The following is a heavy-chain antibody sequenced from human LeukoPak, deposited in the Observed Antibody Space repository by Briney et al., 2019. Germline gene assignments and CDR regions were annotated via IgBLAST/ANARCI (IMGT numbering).Heavy chain of an antibody. Sequence: GGSLRLSCAASGFTFRTYAMSWVRQAPGKGLEWVSTIGGNGVDTYSADSVKGRFTISRDNSKNTLYLQMNSLRVGDTAVYYCASAFLTGYYRNWFDPWGQGTLVTVSS. CDR3: ASAFLTGYYRNWFDP. V-gene: IGHV3-23*01. J-gene: IGHJ5*02. CDR2: IGGNGVDT. CDR1: GFTFRTYA. D-gene: IGHD3-9*01.